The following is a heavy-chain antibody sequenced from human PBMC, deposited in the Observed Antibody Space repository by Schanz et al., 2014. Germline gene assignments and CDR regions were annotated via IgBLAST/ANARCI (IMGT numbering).Heavy chain of an antibody. CDR3: ARGGADSAMAHEY. CDR2: ISGSGAST. J-gene: IGHJ4*02. V-gene: IGHV3-23*01. Sequence: EVQLLESGGGFVQPGGSLRLSCVASGVTFSSYAMSWVRQASGKGLEWVSAISGSGASTYYADSVKGRFTISRDNAKNTVYLQMTSLRVEDTAVYYCARGGADSAMAHEYWGRGTLVTVSS. CDR1: GVTFSSYA. D-gene: IGHD5-18*01.